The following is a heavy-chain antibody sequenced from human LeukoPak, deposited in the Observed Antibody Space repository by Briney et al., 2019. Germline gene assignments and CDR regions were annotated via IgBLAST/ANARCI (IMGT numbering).Heavy chain of an antibody. V-gene: IGHV1-18*01. J-gene: IGHJ4*02. Sequence: GASVKVSCKAYGYTFTSYGISWVRQAPGQGLEWMGWISAYNGNTNYAQKLQGRVIMTTDTSTSTAYMELRSLRSDDTAVYYCALSGSYAPFDYWGQGTLVTVSS. D-gene: IGHD1-26*01. CDR3: ALSGSYAPFDY. CDR1: GYTFTSYG. CDR2: ISAYNGNT.